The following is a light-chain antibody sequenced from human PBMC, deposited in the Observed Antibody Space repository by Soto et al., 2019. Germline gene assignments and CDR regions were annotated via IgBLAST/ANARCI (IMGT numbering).Light chain of an antibody. CDR3: MQSLQTPFT. CDR1: QSLLHSNGYSY. V-gene: IGKV2-28*01. J-gene: IGKJ5*01. CDR2: LGS. Sequence: DIVMTQSPLSLPDTPGEPASISCRSSQSLLHSNGYSYLDWYLQKPGQSPQLLIYLGSNRASGVPDRFSGSGSGTDFTLKISRVEADDVGVYYCMQSLQTPFTFGQGTRLEI.